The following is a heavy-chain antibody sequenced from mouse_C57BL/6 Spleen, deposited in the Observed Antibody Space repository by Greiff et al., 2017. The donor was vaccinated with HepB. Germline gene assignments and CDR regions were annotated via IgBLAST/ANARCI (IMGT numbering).Heavy chain of an antibody. J-gene: IGHJ4*01. CDR3: ALLWLRRGDYYAMDY. CDR2: IYPGSGST. CDR1: GYTFTSYW. D-gene: IGHD2-2*01. V-gene: IGHV1-55*01. Sequence: VKLQQPGAELVKPGASVKMSCKASGYTFTSYWITWVKQRPGQGLEWIGDIYPGSGSTNYNEKFKSKATLTVDTSSSTAYMQLSSLTSEDSAVYYCALLWLRRGDYYAMDYWGQGTSVTVSS.